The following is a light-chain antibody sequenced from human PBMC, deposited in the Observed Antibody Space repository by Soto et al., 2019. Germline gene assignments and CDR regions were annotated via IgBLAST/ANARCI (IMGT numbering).Light chain of an antibody. J-gene: IGKJ1*01. Sequence: DIQMTQSPSTLSATAGDRVTITCRASQSVGNWLAWYQHKPGKAPKLLIYDVSSLESGLPSRFSGSGSGTEFILTISSLQPDDFATYYCQQYDSYSWTFGQGTKVDIK. CDR2: DVS. V-gene: IGKV1-5*01. CDR3: QQYDSYSWT. CDR1: QSVGNW.